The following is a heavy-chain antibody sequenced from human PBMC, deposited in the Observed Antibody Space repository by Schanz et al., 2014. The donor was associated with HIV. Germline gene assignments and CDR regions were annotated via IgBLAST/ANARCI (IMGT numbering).Heavy chain of an antibody. V-gene: IGHV3-23*04. CDR3: ALSRPSGYGGSWYFDL. D-gene: IGHD2-15*01. Sequence: VQLVESGGGVVQPGRSLRRDCAVSGGPFSTKAMSWVREEEGKGLEWVSDISGSGGSTYSADSVKGRCTISRDNSKNTLYLQMNSLRAEDTAVYYCALSRPSGYGGSWYFDLWGRGTLFPVSS. J-gene: IGHJ2*01. CDR2: ISGSGGST. CDR1: GGPFSTKA.